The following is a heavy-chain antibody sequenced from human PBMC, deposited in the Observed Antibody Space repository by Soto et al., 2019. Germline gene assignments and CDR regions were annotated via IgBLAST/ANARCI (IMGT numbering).Heavy chain of an antibody. CDR1: GASISRGAYY. CDR3: ARDLPGDYRAFDL. J-gene: IGHJ3*01. V-gene: IGHV4-31*03. CDR2: IYYSGSA. Sequence: QVQLQESGPGLVKPSQTLSLTCTVSGASISRGAYYWSWIRQHPGKGLEWIGYIYYSGSAYYNPSLRSRVTTSVDTSKNHFSLKLSSVTAADPAVYYCARDLPGDYRAFDLWGQGTMVIVSS. D-gene: IGHD3-16*02.